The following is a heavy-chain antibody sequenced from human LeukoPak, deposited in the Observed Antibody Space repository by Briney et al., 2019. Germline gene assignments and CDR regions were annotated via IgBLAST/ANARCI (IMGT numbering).Heavy chain of an antibody. D-gene: IGHD3-10*01. CDR1: GFIFNNYW. Sequence: GGSLRLSCAASGFIFNNYWMTWARQDPGKGLEWVAHIKQDGSEKNYVDSVKGRFTISRDNAKNSLYLQMNSLRAEDSAVYYCARAGRWDSSIDYWGQGTLVTVSS. CDR3: ARAGRWDSSIDY. V-gene: IGHV3-7*04. CDR2: IKQDGSEK. J-gene: IGHJ4*02.